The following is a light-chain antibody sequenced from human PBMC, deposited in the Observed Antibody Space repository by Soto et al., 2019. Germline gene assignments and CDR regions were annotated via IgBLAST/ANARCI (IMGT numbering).Light chain of an antibody. V-gene: IGKV1-33*01. CDR3: QQFDNLPFT. CDR1: HDINNY. J-gene: IGKJ5*01. Sequence: DIQMTQSPSSLSASVGDRVTIICQASHDINNYLNWYQQKPGKAHKLLIYDSSNLEIGVQSRFSGSGYGTRFSFTISSLQPEDIATYYCQQFDNLPFTFGQGTRLEIK. CDR2: DSS.